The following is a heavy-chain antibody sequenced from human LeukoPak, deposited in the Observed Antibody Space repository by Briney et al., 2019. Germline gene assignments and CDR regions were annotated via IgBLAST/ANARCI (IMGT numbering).Heavy chain of an antibody. Sequence: GGSLRLSCAASGFTFSDYYMSWIRQAPGKGLEWVSYISSSSSTIYYADSVKGRFTISRDNAKNSLYLQMNSLRAEDTAVYYCARDRRYSGYDRFDYWGQGTLVTVSS. D-gene: IGHD5-12*01. V-gene: IGHV3-11*04. J-gene: IGHJ4*02. CDR3: ARDRRYSGYDRFDY. CDR2: ISSSSSTI. CDR1: GFTFSDYY.